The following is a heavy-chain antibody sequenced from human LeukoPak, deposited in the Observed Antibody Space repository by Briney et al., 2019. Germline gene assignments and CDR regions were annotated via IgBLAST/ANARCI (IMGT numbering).Heavy chain of an antibody. D-gene: IGHD6-19*01. J-gene: IGHJ4*02. CDR3: ARDFRVYTTGWYYFDY. CDR2: IYTSGST. Sequence: RSETLSLTCTVSSGSLSSGSYYWSWIRQPAGKGLEWIGRIYTSGSTGYNPSLKSRVTISIDASKNQLSLKLTSVTAADSAMYYCARDFRVYTTGWYYFDYWGQGTLVTVSS. CDR1: SGSLSSGSYY. V-gene: IGHV4-61*02.